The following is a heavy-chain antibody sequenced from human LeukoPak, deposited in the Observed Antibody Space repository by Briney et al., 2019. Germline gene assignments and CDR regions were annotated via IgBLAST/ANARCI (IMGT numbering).Heavy chain of an antibody. CDR3: ARACYYDSSGYFFDY. CDR2: IYTSGGT. J-gene: IGHJ4*02. V-gene: IGHV4-4*07. D-gene: IGHD3-22*01. Sequence: SETLSLTCTVSGGSISSYYWSWIRQPAGKGLEWIGRIYTSGGTNYNPSLKSRVTMSVDTSKNQFSLRLSSVTAADTAVYYCARACYYDSSGYFFDYWGQGTLVTVSS. CDR1: GGSISSYY.